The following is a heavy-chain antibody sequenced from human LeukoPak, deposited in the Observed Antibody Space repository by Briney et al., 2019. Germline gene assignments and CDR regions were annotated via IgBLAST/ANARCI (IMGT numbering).Heavy chain of an antibody. CDR3: ARGSKWLRHRSLTQVPLGMDV. CDR2: INHSGST. D-gene: IGHD5-12*01. V-gene: IGHV4-34*01. J-gene: IGHJ6*02. Sequence: NSSETLSLTCAVYGGSFSGYYWSWLRQPPGKGLEWIGEINHSGSTNYNPSLKSRVTMSVDTSKIQVSLKLSSVTAADTAVYYCARGSKWLRHRSLTQVPLGMDVWGQGTTVTVSS. CDR1: GGSFSGYY.